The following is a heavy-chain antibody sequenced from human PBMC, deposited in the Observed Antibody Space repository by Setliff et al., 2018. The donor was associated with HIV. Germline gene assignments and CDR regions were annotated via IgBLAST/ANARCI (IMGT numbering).Heavy chain of an antibody. J-gene: IGHJ4*01. CDR1: GFTFISYS. CDR3: ARSELLGQRYYFDF. CDR2: ISSSSSTI. Sequence: GGSLRLSCAASGFTFISYSMNWVRQAPGKGLEWVSYISSSSSTIYYADSVKGRFTISRDNAKNSLYLQMNSLRADDTAVYYCARSELLGQRYYFDFWGRGTLVTVSS. V-gene: IGHV3-48*01. D-gene: IGHD1-7*01.